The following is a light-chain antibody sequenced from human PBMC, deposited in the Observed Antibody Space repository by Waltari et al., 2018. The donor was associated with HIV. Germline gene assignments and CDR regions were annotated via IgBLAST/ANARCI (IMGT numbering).Light chain of an antibody. Sequence: QSALPPPASVSGSPGQSITISCAGPTSDVRVYQYVSCYQQHTGNAPKLVIYEVNNRPSGVSIRFSGSKSGNTASLTISELQAEDEADYYCTSYTSRNTRVFGTGTKVTVL. CDR3: TSYTSRNTRV. J-gene: IGLJ1*01. CDR2: EVN. V-gene: IGLV2-14*01. CDR1: TSDVRVYQY.